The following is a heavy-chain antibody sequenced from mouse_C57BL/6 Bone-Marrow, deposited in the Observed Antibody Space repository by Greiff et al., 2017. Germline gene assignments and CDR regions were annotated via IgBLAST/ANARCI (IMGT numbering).Heavy chain of an antibody. D-gene: IGHD2-3*01. CDR1: GYTFTSYG. Sequence: VVESGAELARPGASVKLSCKASGYTFTSYGISWVKQRTGQGLEWIGEIYPRSGNTYYNEKFKGKATLTADKSSSTAYMELRSLTSEDSAVYFCARYDDGYYWFAYWGQGTLVTVSA. J-gene: IGHJ3*01. CDR3: ARYDDGYYWFAY. V-gene: IGHV1-81*01. CDR2: IYPRSGNT.